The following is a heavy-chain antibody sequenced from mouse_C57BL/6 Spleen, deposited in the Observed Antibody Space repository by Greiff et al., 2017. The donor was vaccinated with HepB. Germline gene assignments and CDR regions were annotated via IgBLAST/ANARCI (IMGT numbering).Heavy chain of an antibody. CDR1: GFTFSDYG. V-gene: IGHV5-17*01. Sequence: DVHLVESGGGLVKPGGSLKLSCAASGFTFSDYGMHWVRQAPEKGLEWVAYISSGSSTIYYADTVKGRFTISRDNAKNTLFLQMTSLRSEDTAMYYCARPGDYDNYAMDYWGQGTSVTVSS. J-gene: IGHJ4*01. CDR2: ISSGSSTI. D-gene: IGHD2-4*01. CDR3: ARPGDYDNYAMDY.